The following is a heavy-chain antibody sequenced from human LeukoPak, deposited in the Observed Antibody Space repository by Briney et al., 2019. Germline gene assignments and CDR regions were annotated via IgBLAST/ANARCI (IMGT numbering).Heavy chain of an antibody. CDR3: ARDLVTVTKGFDI. Sequence: KLPETLSLTCTVSGGSISSYYWSWIRQPPGKGLEWIGYISYIGSTNYNPSLKSRVTISIDTSKNQFSLKLSSVTAADTAVYYCARDLVTVTKGFDIWGQGTMVSVSS. J-gene: IGHJ3*02. V-gene: IGHV4-59*01. D-gene: IGHD4-17*01. CDR1: GGSISSYY. CDR2: ISYIGST.